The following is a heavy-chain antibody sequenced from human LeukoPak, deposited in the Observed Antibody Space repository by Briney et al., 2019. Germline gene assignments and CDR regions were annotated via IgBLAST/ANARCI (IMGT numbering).Heavy chain of an antibody. Sequence: SETLSLTCAVYGGSFSGYYWRWVRQPPGKGLEWIGEINHSGSTNYNPSLKSRVTISVDTSKNQFSLKLSSVTAADTAVYYCARAHSIRSVVIISRFDYWGQGTLVTVSS. V-gene: IGHV4-34*01. CDR1: GGSFSGYY. D-gene: IGHD3-3*01. J-gene: IGHJ4*02. CDR3: ARAHSIRSVVIISRFDY. CDR2: INHSGST.